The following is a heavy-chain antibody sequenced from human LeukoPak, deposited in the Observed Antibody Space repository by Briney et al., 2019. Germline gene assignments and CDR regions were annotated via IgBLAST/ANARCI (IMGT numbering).Heavy chain of an antibody. CDR2: IYTSGST. Sequence: SETLSLTCTVSGGSISSYYWSWIRQPAGKGLEWIGRIYTSGSTNYNPSLKSRVTISVDTSKNQFSLKLSSVTAADTAVYYCARHWDGYNWFWFDPWGQGTLVTVSS. CDR3: ARHWDGYNWFWFDP. D-gene: IGHD5-24*01. V-gene: IGHV4-4*07. J-gene: IGHJ5*02. CDR1: GGSISSYY.